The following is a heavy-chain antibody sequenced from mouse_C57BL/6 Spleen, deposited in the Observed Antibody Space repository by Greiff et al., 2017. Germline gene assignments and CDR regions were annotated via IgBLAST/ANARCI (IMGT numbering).Heavy chain of an antibody. D-gene: IGHD2-1*01. CDR1: GYTFTDYN. J-gene: IGHJ4*01. Sequence: VQLQQSGPELVKPGASVKIPCKASGYTFTDYNLDWVKQSHGKSHEWIGDINPNNGGTIYNQKFKGKATLTVDKSSSTAYMELRSLTSEDTAVYYCARRGYYGNPSMDYWGQGTSVTVSS. CDR2: INPNNGGT. CDR3: ARRGYYGNPSMDY. V-gene: IGHV1-18*01.